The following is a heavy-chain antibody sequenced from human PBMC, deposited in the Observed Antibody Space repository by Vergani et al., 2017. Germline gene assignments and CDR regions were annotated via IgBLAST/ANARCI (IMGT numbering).Heavy chain of an antibody. CDR3: AASRTIFGVVAFDY. V-gene: IGHV4-30-2*01. CDR1: GGSISSGGYP. CDR2: IYHSGST. J-gene: IGHJ4*02. Sequence: QLQLQESGSGLVKPSQTLSLTCAVSGGSISSGGYPWSWIRQPPGKGLEWIGYIYHSGSTYYNPSLKSRVTISVDRSKNQFSLKLSSVTAADTAVYYCAASRTIFGVVAFDYWGQGTLVTVSS. D-gene: IGHD3-3*01.